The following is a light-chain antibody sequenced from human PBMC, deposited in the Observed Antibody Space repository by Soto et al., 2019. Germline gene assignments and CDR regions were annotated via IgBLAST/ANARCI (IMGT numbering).Light chain of an antibody. CDR3: QQTNSFPRT. Sequence: DIQMTQSPSTLSASVGDRVTITCRASQGVNRWLSWYHQKPGKAPKVLIYAASSLQSGVPSRFSGSGSGTDFTLTISSLQPEDFATYYCQQTNSFPRTFGQGTKVDIK. J-gene: IGKJ1*01. CDR2: AAS. CDR1: QGVNRW. V-gene: IGKV1-12*01.